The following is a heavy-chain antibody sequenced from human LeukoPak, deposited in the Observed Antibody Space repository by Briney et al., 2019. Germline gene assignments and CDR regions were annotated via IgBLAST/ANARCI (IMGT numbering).Heavy chain of an antibody. J-gene: IGHJ4*02. CDR2: IWYDGNNK. D-gene: IGHD3-9*01. CDR1: GFTFSSYG. CDR3: ARSTSSEYDIYHFDY. V-gene: IGHV3-33*01. Sequence: HPGGSLRLSCAASGFTFSSYGMHWVRQAPGKGLEWVAVIWYDGNNKYYADSVKGRFTISRDNSKNTLYLQMNSLRAEDTAVYHCARSTSSEYDIYHFDYWGQGTLVTVSS.